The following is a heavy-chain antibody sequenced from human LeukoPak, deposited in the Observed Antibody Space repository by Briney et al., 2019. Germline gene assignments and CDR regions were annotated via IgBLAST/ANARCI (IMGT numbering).Heavy chain of an antibody. CDR3: ARAQQSCWVFDY. CDR1: GYTFTSNY. D-gene: IGHD6-19*01. CDR2: ISPSGGST. V-gene: IGHV1-46*01. Sequence: GASVKVSCKAFGYTFTSNYMHWVRQAPGQGPEWMGVISPSGGSTTYAQKFQGRVTLTRDMSTSTDYLELSSLRSEDTAVYYCARAQQSCWVFDYWGQGNLVTVSS. J-gene: IGHJ4*02.